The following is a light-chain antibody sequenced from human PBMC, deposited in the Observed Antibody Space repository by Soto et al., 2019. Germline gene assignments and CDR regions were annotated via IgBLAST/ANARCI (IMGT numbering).Light chain of an antibody. CDR1: QSVLSTSTKKDF. J-gene: IGKJ2*01. Sequence: DIVVTQSPASLAVSLGERATINCKSSQSVLSTSTKKDFLAWYQQKPGQSPKLLIYWASTRQFGVPDRFGGSGSGTDFTLTISSLQAEDVALYYGQQYYGAPYAFGQGTKLEIK. CDR2: WAS. CDR3: QQYYGAPYA. V-gene: IGKV4-1*01.